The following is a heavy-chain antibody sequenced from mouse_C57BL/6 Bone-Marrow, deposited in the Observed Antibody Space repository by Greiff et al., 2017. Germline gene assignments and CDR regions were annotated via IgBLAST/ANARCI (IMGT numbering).Heavy chain of an antibody. J-gene: IGHJ4*01. CDR1: GYAFSSSW. Sequence: QVQLQQSGPELVKPGASVKISCKASGYAFSSSWMNWVKQRPGKGLEWIGRIYPGDGDTNYNGKFKGKATLTADKSSSTAYMQLSSLTSEDSAVYFCARKFYDALGDYWGQGTSVTVSS. V-gene: IGHV1-82*01. CDR3: ARKFYDALGDY. D-gene: IGHD2-12*01. CDR2: IYPGDGDT.